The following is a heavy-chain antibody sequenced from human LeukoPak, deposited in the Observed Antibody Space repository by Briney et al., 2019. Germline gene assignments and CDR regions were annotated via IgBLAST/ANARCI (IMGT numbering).Heavy chain of an antibody. V-gene: IGHV4-4*09. CDR1: GGSISSYY. Sequence: PSETLSLTCTVSGGSISSYYWSWIRQPPGKGLEWIGYIYTSGSTNYNPSLKSRVTISVDTSKNQFSLKLSSVTAADTAAYYCARHQNYYDFWSGYSSYYYYMDVWGKGTTVTVSS. CDR3: ARHQNYYDFWSGYSSYYYYMDV. CDR2: IYTSGST. J-gene: IGHJ6*03. D-gene: IGHD3-3*01.